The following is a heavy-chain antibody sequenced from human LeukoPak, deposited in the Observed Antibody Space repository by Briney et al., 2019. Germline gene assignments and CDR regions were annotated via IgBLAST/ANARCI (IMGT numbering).Heavy chain of an antibody. CDR3: ARLRVRGYGYGPWEGPTWLDY. V-gene: IGHV4-39*07. Sequence: PSETLSLTCTVSGGSISSYYWGWIRQPPGKGLEWIGSFYYSGTTYYNPSLKSRVTISVDTSKNQFSLKLNSVTAADTAVYYCARLRVRGYGYGPWEGPTWLDYWGQGTLVTVSS. CDR2: FYYSGTT. CDR1: GGSISSYY. J-gene: IGHJ4*02. D-gene: IGHD5-18*01.